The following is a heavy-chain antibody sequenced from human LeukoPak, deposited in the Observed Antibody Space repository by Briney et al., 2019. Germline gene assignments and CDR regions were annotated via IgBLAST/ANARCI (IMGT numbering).Heavy chain of an antibody. D-gene: IGHD1-26*01. Sequence: SVKVSCKASGGSFSNSVINWVRQAPGQGLEWMGGIMPIFGSAKYAQKFQGTVTITAEESTNTAYMEMSSLRSEDTGVYYCARDRHSAGSDYMDVWGKGTTVTVSS. V-gene: IGHV1-69*13. CDR2: IMPIFGSA. CDR3: ARDRHSAGSDYMDV. CDR1: GGSFSNSV. J-gene: IGHJ6*03.